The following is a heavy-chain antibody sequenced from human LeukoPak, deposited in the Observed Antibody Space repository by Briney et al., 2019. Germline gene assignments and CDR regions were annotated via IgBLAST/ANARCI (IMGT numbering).Heavy chain of an antibody. Sequence: AGGSLRLSCAASGFTLSSYAMSWVRQAPGKGLEWVSTIDVTTGGSYYADSVKGRFTISRDTFQNTLDLQLNSLRVDDTAVYYCAKVNYYQPYFWGQGTLVTVSS. CDR3: AKVNYYQPYF. V-gene: IGHV3-23*01. D-gene: IGHD2-2*01. J-gene: IGHJ4*02. CDR2: IDVTTGGS. CDR1: GFTLSSYA.